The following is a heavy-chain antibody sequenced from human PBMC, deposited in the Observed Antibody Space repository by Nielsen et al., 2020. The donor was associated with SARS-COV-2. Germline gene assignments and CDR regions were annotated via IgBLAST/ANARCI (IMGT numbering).Heavy chain of an antibody. CDR3: AKEEYYYDTIWFGSFDI. Sequence: GESLKISCAASGISITSYWMNWVRQVPGKGLEWVASIKEDGSERYFVDSVKGRFTISRDNAKNSLYLRMNSLRAEDTAVYYCAKEEYYYDTIWFGSFDIWGQGTMVTVSS. V-gene: IGHV3-7*05. CDR2: IKEDGSER. D-gene: IGHD3-22*01. J-gene: IGHJ3*02. CDR1: GISITSYW.